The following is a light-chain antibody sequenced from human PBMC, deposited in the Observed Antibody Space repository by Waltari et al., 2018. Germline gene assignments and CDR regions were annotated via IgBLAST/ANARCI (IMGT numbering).Light chain of an antibody. Sequence: QSVLTQPPSASGTPGQRVTVSCSGSRSNIGSNYVYCYQQLPGTAPKLLLYRKKQPPSGAPDRFSCSKSCTSASLAISGLRSEDEADYYCAAWDDSLSGRVFGGGTKVTVL. V-gene: IGLV1-47*01. CDR1: RSNIGSNY. CDR3: AAWDDSLSGRV. J-gene: IGLJ3*02. CDR2: RKK.